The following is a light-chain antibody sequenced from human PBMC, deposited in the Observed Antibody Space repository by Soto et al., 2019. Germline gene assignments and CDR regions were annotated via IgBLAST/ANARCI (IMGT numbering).Light chain of an antibody. CDR3: CSYAGSYNWV. J-gene: IGLJ3*02. CDR2: DVT. CDR1: SSDVGGYNY. Sequence: QSVLTQPRSVSGSPGQSVTISCTGTSSDVGGYNYVSWYQHHPGKDPKLMIYDVTKRPSGVPDRFSGSKSGNTASLTISGLQDEDEADYYCCSYAGSYNWVFGGGTKLTVL. V-gene: IGLV2-11*01.